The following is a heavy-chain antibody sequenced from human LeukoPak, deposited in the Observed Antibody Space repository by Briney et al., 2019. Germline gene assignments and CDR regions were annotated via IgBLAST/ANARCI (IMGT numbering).Heavy chain of an antibody. CDR1: GFTFSDYY. V-gene: IGHV3-11*01. J-gene: IGHJ4*02. D-gene: IGHD5-18*01. Sequence: GSLRLSCAASGFTFSDYYMSWIRQAPGKGLEWVSHISSSGSTIYYADSVKGRFTISRDSAKNSLYLQMDSLRAEDTAVYYCARGLSGYTAMGAYWGQGTLVTVSS. CDR2: ISSSGSTI. CDR3: ARGLSGYTAMGAY.